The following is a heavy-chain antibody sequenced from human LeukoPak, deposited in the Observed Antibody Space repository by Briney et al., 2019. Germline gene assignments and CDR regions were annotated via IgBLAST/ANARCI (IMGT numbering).Heavy chain of an antibody. Sequence: GKSLRLSCEASGLSFRDYAMHWVRQAPGRGLEWVAVISPDGSNQNYADSVQDRVTISRDNSKNTLFLQMFTLKTEDTAVYFCVRGRADSSAYYWGPFDLWGQGALVTVSA. J-gene: IGHJ4*02. D-gene: IGHD3-22*01. V-gene: IGHV3-30*04. CDR2: ISPDGSNQ. CDR3: VRGRADSSAYYWGPFDL. CDR1: GLSFRDYA.